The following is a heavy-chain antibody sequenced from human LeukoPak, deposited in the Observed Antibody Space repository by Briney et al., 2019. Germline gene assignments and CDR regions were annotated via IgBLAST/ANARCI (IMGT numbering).Heavy chain of an antibody. CDR3: ARLGLYGDYPYYYYYYMDV. CDR2: IYYSGST. J-gene: IGHJ6*03. V-gene: IGHV4-59*01. CDR1: GGSISSYY. D-gene: IGHD4-17*01. Sequence: PSETLSLTCTVSGGSISSYYWSWIRQPPGKGLEWIGYIYYSGSTNYNPSLKSRVTISVDTSKNQFSLKLSSVTAADTAVYYCARLGLYGDYPYYYYYYMDVWGKGTTVTVSS.